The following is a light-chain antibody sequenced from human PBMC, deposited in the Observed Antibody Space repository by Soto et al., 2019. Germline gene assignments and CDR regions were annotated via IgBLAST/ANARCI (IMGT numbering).Light chain of an antibody. V-gene: IGLV2-11*01. CDR1: SSDFGAYNY. CDR2: DVT. CDR3: CSYAGSSLWV. J-gene: IGLJ3*02. Sequence: QSALTQPRSVSGSPGQSVTISCTGTSSDFGAYNYVSWYQHHPGKAPKLVIYDVTKRPSGVPDRFAGSKSGNTASLTISGLQAEDEADYYCCSYAGSSLWVFGGGTKLTVL.